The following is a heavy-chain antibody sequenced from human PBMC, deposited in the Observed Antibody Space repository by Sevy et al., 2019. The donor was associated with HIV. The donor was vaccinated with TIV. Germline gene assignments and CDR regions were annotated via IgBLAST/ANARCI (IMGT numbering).Heavy chain of an antibody. D-gene: IGHD5-18*01. CDR1: GYTFTGQY. J-gene: IGHJ4*02. V-gene: IGHV1-2*02. CDR3: SRDLRLRGYSYGCFDY. CDR2: INPNSGNT. Sequence: ASVKVSCKASGYTFTGQYIHWVRQAPGQGLEWMEWINPNSGNTNYAQEFQGRVTMTRDTSISTAYMELSGLKSDDTAVYHCSRDLRLRGYSYGCFDYWGQGTLVTVSS.